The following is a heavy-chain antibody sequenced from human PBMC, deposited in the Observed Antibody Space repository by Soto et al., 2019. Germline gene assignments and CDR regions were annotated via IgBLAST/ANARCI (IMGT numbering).Heavy chain of an antibody. Sequence: QVQLQQWGAGLLKPSETLSLTCAVYGGSFSGYYWSWIRQPRGKGLEWIGEINHSGSTNYNPSLKSRVTISVDTSKNQFSLKLSSVTAADTAVYYCARGPPHYDRRGGWFDPWGQGTLVTVSS. V-gene: IGHV4-34*01. D-gene: IGHD5-12*01. CDR1: GGSFSGYY. CDR3: ARGPPHYDRRGGWFDP. CDR2: INHSGST. J-gene: IGHJ5*02.